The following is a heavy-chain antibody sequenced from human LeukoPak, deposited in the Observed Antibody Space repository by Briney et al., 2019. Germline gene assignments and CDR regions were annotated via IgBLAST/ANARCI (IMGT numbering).Heavy chain of an antibody. CDR1: GFTFNEFW. D-gene: IGHD3-3*01. V-gene: IGHV3-7*01. J-gene: IGHJ6*02. Sequence: GGSLRLSCAASGFTFNEFWMSWVRQAPGKGLEWVADIKQDGNQKYYVDSVKGRFTISRDNAKNSLYLQMSSLRAEDTAVYYCARDYADFWSGYRYYYGMDVWGQGTTVTVSS. CDR2: IKQDGNQK. CDR3: ARDYADFWSGYRYYYGMDV.